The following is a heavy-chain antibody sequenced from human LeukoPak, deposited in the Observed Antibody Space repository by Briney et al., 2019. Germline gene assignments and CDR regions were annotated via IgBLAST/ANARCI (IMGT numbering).Heavy chain of an antibody. CDR1: GYTFTSYY. CDR3: ARAPSWAGTTRRGWFDP. V-gene: IGHV1-46*01. J-gene: IGHJ5*02. D-gene: IGHD1-1*01. CDR2: INPSGGST. Sequence: GASVKVSCKASGYTFTSYYMHWVRQAPGQGLEWMGIINPSGGSTSYAQKFQGRVTMTRDTSTSTVYMELSSLRSEDTAVYYCARAPSWAGTTRRGWFDPWGQGTLVTVSS.